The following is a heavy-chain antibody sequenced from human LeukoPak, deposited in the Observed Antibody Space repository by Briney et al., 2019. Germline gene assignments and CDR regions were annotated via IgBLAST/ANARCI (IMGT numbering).Heavy chain of an antibody. D-gene: IGHD3-3*01. V-gene: IGHV4-34*01. CDR1: GGSFSAYY. J-gene: IGHJ3*02. Sequence: PSETLSLTCAVYGGSFSAYYWSWIRQPPGKGLEWIGEINHSGSTNYNPSLKSRVTISVDTSNNQFSLKLNSVTAADTAVYYCARIGFLDAFDIWGQGTMVTVSS. CDR3: ARIGFLDAFDI. CDR2: INHSGST.